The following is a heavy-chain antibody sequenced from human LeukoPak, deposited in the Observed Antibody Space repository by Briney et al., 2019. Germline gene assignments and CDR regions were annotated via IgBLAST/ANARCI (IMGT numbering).Heavy chain of an antibody. CDR1: GGTFSSYA. J-gene: IGHJ5*02. CDR2: IIPILGIA. D-gene: IGHD3-22*01. Sequence: SVTVSCKASGGTFSSYAISWVRQAPGQGLEWMGRIIPILGIANYAQKFQGRVTITADKSTSTAYMELSSLRSEDTAVYYCARVGPYYYDENWFDPWGQGTLVTVSS. CDR3: ARVGPYYYDENWFDP. V-gene: IGHV1-69*04.